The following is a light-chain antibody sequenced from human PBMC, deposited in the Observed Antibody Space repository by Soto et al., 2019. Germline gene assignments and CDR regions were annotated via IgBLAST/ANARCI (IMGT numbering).Light chain of an antibody. V-gene: IGLV2-23*01. Sequence: QSALTQPASVSGSPGQSISISCTGTSSAIGRYDAISWYQHHPGKAPKLVINEATKRTSGVAARFSGSKSGNTASLTISGLQAEDEADYYCWSYAGPTTIWVFGVQTKLTVL. CDR3: WSYAGPTTIWV. CDR2: EAT. J-gene: IGLJ3*02. CDR1: SSAIGRYDA.